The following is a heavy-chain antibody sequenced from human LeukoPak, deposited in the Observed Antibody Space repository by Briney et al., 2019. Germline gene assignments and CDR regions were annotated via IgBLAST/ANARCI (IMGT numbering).Heavy chain of an antibody. CDR2: IIPIFCTT. CDR1: GGTFSSYA. V-gene: IGHV1-69*06. Sequence: SVKVSCKASGGTFSSYAITWVRQAPGQRLEWMGRIIPIFCTTNYAQRFEGRVTITADTTTSTAYMHLSSLRSEDTAVYYCARGLEYYYDTFRDFDIWGQGTMVIVSS. CDR3: ARGLEYYYDTFRDFDI. D-gene: IGHD3-22*01. J-gene: IGHJ3*02.